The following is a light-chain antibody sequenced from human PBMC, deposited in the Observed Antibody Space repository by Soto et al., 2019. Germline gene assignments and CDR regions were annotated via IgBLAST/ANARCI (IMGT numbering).Light chain of an antibody. CDR2: NND. CDR1: NSNIGSNT. CDR3: AACDGSLNGWV. Sequence: QSVLTQAPSASGTPGQRVTISCSGSNSNIGSNTVSWYQQVPGTAPKVLIYNNDQPPSGVPDRLSGSKSGTSASLAIGVLQSEDEADYYCAACDGSLNGWVFGGGTKLTVL. J-gene: IGLJ3*02. V-gene: IGLV1-44*01.